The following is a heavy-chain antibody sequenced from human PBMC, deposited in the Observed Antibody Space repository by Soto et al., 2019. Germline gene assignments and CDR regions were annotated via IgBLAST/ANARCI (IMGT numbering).Heavy chain of an antibody. D-gene: IGHD3-10*01. Sequence: QAQLVQSGAEVKKPGASVKVSCKASGYTFTNYAVHWLRQAPGQALEWMGWLNAGNGDTKYSPTFQDSVTITRDTSASTAYIELSSLRSEDTAVYYCARQGIPYNSCSGDDFFYYDNYMDVWGKGTTVTVSS. CDR2: LNAGNGDT. J-gene: IGHJ6*03. V-gene: IGHV1-3*01. CDR1: GYTFTNYA. CDR3: ARQGIPYNSCSGDDFFYYDNYMDV.